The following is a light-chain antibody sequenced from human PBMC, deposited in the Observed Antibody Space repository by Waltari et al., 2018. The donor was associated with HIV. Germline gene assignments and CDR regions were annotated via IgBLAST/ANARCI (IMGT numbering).Light chain of an antibody. Sequence: EIVMTQXPATLSVSPGERATLYCRASQSVSSNLAWYQQKPGQAPRLLIYGASTXATGIPARFSGSGSGTEFTLTISSXQSEDFAVYYCQQYNNWTFGQGTKVEIK. V-gene: IGKV3-15*01. J-gene: IGKJ1*01. CDR1: QSVSSN. CDR2: GAS. CDR3: QQYNNWT.